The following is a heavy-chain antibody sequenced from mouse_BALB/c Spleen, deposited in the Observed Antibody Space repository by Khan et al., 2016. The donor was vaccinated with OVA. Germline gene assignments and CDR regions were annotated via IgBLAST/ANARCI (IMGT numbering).Heavy chain of an antibody. CDR3: AREEALYHFEH. CDR2: IYPGTDNS. D-gene: IGHD3-2*02. CDR1: GYIFTSYW. V-gene: IGHV1-76*01. J-gene: IGHJ2*01. Sequence: QVQLKQSGAELVRPGASVKLSCKTSGYIFTSYWIHWVKQRSGQGLEWIARIYPGTDNSYYNEKFKDKATLTADKSSSTAYMQLSSLKSEDSDVYVCAREEALYHFEHWGQGTTLTVSS.